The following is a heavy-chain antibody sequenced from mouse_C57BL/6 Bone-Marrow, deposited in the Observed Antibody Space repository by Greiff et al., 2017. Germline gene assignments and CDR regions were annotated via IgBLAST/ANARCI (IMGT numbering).Heavy chain of an antibody. CDR2: IYPGDGDT. Sequence: QVQLKESGPELVKPGASVKISCKASGYAFSSSWMNWVKQRPGKGLEWIGRIYPGDGDTNYNGKFKGKATLTADKSSSTAYMQLSSLTSEDSAVYFCATTAQRYAMDYWGQGTSVTVSS. CDR3: ATTAQRYAMDY. CDR1: GYAFSSSW. D-gene: IGHD3-2*02. J-gene: IGHJ4*01. V-gene: IGHV1-82*01.